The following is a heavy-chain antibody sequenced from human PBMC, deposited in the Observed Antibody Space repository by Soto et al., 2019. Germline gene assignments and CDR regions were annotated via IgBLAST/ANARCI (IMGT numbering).Heavy chain of an antibody. D-gene: IGHD3-16*01. CDR1: GFTFSSNA. CDR2: IGSSGATT. V-gene: IGHV3-23*01. CDR3: AKAFGTYYFDH. J-gene: IGHJ4*02. Sequence: EVQLLESGGGVVQPGGSLRLSCVASGFTFSSNAMSWVRQAPGKGLEWVSAIGSSGATTYYADSVKGRFTISRDNSKNTVYLQMNSLRVEDTAVYYCAKAFGTYYFDHWGQGTLVAVSS.